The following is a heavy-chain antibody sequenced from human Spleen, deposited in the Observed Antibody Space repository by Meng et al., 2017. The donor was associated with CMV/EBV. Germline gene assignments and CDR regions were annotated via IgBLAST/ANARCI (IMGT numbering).Heavy chain of an antibody. CDR2: ISWDGGST. V-gene: IGHV3-43*01. CDR3: AKDSAAVYFDY. J-gene: IGHJ4*02. D-gene: IGHD6-13*01. CDR1: GFTFDDYT. Sequence: GESLKISCAASGFTFDDYTMHWVRQAPGKGLEWVSLISWDGGSTYYADSVKGRFTISRDNSKNSLYLQMNSLRTEDTALYYCAKDSAAVYFDYWGQGTLVTVSS.